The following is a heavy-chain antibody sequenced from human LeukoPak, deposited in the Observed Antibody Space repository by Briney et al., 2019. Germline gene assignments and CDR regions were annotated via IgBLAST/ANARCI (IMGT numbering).Heavy chain of an antibody. CDR3: ARGHDDYGGTNWFDP. V-gene: IGHV4-4*07. J-gene: IGHJ5*02. Sequence: SETLSLTCTVPGGSISTYYWSWIRQPAGKGLEWIGRIYTSGRTNYNPSLKSRVTISVDTSKNQFSLKLSSVTAADTAVYYCARGHDDYGGTNWFDPWGQGTLVTVSS. CDR2: IYTSGRT. CDR1: GGSISTYY. D-gene: IGHD4-23*01.